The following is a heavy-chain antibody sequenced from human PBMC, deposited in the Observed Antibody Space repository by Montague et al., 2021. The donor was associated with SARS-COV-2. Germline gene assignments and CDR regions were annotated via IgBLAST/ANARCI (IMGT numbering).Heavy chain of an antibody. V-gene: IGHV4-4*02. CDR2: IYHTGNT. CDR1: GASVTSTNW. J-gene: IGHJ4*02. Sequence: SETLSLTCGVSGASVTSTNWWSWVRQPTGKGLEWIGEIYHTGNTNYSPSLKNRVTISLDKSKHQLSLRLNSVTAADTAVYYCASPKEGSGYYRPFDYWGQGILVTVSS. D-gene: IGHD3-22*01. CDR3: ASPKEGSGYYRPFDY.